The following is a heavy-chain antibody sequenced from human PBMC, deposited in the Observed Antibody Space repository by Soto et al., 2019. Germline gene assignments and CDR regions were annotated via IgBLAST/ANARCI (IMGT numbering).Heavy chain of an antibody. V-gene: IGHV1-69*01. CDR3: AVGPDTAMVRYYYYYGMDV. CDR2: IIPIFGTA. D-gene: IGHD5-18*01. CDR1: GGTFSSYA. J-gene: IGHJ6*02. Sequence: QVQLVQSGAEVQKPGSSVKVSCKASGGTFSSYAISWVRQAPGQGLEWMGGIIPIFGTANYAQKFQGRVTITADESTSTAYMELSSLRSEDTAVYYCAVGPDTAMVRYYYYYGMDVWGQGTTVTVSS.